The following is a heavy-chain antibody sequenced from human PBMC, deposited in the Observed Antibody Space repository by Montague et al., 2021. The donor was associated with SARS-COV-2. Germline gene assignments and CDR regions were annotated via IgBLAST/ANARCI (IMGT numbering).Heavy chain of an antibody. Sequence: SETLSLTCTVSGGSISSYYWSWTRQPPGKGLEWIGHIYYSGSTNYNPSLKSRVTISVDTSKNQFSLKLSSVTAADTAVYYCARRSLGYCSGGSCYSAFDPWGQGTLVTVSS. CDR2: IYYSGST. J-gene: IGHJ5*02. V-gene: IGHV4-59*01. D-gene: IGHD2-15*01. CDR3: ARRSLGYCSGGSCYSAFDP. CDR1: GGSISSYY.